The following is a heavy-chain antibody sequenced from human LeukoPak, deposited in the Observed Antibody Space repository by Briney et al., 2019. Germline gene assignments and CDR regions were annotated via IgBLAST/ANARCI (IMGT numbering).Heavy chain of an antibody. CDR3: ARAGRVPAADY. CDR1: GFTFSSYS. J-gene: IGHJ4*02. Sequence: PGGSLRLSCAASGFTFSSYSMNWVRQAPGKGLEWVSSISSSSSYIYCADSVKGRFTISRDNAKNSLYLQMNSLRAEDTAVYYCARAGRVPAADYWGQGTLVTVSS. D-gene: IGHD2-2*01. CDR2: ISSSSSYI. V-gene: IGHV3-21*01.